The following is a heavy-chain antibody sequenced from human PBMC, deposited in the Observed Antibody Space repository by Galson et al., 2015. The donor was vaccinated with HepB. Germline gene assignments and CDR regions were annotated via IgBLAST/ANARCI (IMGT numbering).Heavy chain of an antibody. Sequence: LSLTCTVSGGSITTSTYHWGWIRQTPEKGLEWIGSIYYSARTYFNLSLKSRVTISVDTSKNQFSLKLSSVTAADTAVYYCARERRDPLSGYDCFDYWGQGTLVAVAS. J-gene: IGHJ4*02. CDR2: IYYSART. CDR3: ARERRDPLSGYDCFDY. V-gene: IGHV4-39*02. D-gene: IGHD5-12*01. CDR1: GGSITTSTYH.